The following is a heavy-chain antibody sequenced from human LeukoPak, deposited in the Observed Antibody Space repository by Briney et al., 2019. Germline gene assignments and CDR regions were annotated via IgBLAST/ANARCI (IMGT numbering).Heavy chain of an antibody. J-gene: IGHJ4*02. V-gene: IGHV1-46*01. CDR1: GYTFTGYY. CDR2: ISPSGGST. CDR3: ASQYSSSWIPFDY. D-gene: IGHD6-13*01. Sequence: ASVKVSCKASGYTFTGYYMHWVRQAPGQGPEWMGVISPSGGSTTYAQKFQGRVTLTRDMSTSTAYMELSSLRSEDTAVYYCASQYSSSWIPFDYWGQGTLVTVSS.